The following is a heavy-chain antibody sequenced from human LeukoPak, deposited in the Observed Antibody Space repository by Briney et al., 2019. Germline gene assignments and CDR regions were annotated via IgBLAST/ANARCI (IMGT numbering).Heavy chain of an antibody. CDR2: IKQDGSKK. CDR3: VGDQVDDTGYLR. CDR1: GFPFSSYW. V-gene: IGHV3-7*01. Sequence: GGSLRLSCVASGFPFSSYWMTWVRQAPGKGLEWVANIKQDGSKKSYVDSVKGRFTISRDNAKNSLYLQMNSLRAEDTAIYYCVGDQVDDTGYLRWGQGTRVTVSA. D-gene: IGHD3-9*01. J-gene: IGHJ4*02.